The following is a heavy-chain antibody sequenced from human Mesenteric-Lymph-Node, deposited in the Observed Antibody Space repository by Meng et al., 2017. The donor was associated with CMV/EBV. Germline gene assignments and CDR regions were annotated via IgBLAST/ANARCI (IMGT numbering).Heavy chain of an antibody. CDR1: GGSFSGYY. CDR3: AGPSYSYGFEDYYYYGMDV. CDR2: IYPGGST. J-gene: IGHJ6*02. V-gene: IGHV4-34*01. Sequence: SETLSLTCAVFGGSFSGYYWSWIRQPPGKGLEWIGEIYPGGSTNSNPSLKSRVTISVDTSKNQFSLKLSSVTAADTAVYYCAGPSYSYGFEDYYYYGMDVWGQGTTVTVSS. D-gene: IGHD5-18*01.